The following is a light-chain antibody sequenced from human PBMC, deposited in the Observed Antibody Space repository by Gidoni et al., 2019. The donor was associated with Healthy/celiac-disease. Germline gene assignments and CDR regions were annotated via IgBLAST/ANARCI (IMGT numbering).Light chain of an antibody. CDR1: KDISNY. Sequence: SASVGDGVTITCQASKDISNYLNWYQQKPGKAPKLLIYDASNLETGVSSRFSGSGSGTDVTFTISSRQPEDIATYYCQQYANHPLRTFGEGTKVEIK. J-gene: IGKJ4*01. CDR3: QQYANHPLRT. CDR2: DAS. V-gene: IGKV1-33*01.